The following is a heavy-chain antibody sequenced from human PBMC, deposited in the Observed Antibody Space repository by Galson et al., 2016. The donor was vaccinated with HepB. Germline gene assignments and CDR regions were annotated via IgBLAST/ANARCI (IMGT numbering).Heavy chain of an antibody. CDR2: INPGDSDT. D-gene: IGHD3-10*01. J-gene: IGHJ3*02. CDR3: ARRSSDAFDI. CDR1: GYIFTSYW. Sequence: QSGAEVKKPGESLKISCKASGYIFTSYWIGWVRQMPGKGLEWMTIINPGDSDTRYSPSFQGQVTISADKSITTAYSQWNSLKASDTAIYYCARRSSDAFDIWGQGTMVTVAS. V-gene: IGHV5-51*01.